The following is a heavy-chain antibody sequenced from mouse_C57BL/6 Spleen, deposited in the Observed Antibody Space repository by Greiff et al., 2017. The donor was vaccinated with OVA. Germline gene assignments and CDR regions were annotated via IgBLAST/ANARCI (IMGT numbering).Heavy chain of an antibody. CDR3: ARDPIKGYFDV. V-gene: IGHV3-6*01. Sequence: DVQLQESGPGLVKPSQSLSLTCSVTGYSITSGYYWNWIRQFPGNKLEWMGYISYDGSNNYNPSLKNRISITRDTSKNQFFLKLNSVTTEDTATYYCARDPIKGYFDVWGTGTTVTVSS. J-gene: IGHJ1*03. CDR1: GYSITSGYY. CDR2: ISYDGSN. D-gene: IGHD2-4*01.